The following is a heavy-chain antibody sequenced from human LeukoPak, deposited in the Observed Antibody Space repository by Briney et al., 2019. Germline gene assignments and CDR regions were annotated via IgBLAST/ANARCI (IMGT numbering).Heavy chain of an antibody. CDR1: GGSISSYY. J-gene: IGHJ4*02. Sequence: PSQTQSLTCTVSGGSISSYYWSWIRQPPGKGLEWIGYIYYSGSTNYNPSLKSRVTISVDTSKNEFSLKLTSVTAADTAVYYCARRHFYGRRYYFDYWGQGTLVTVSS. D-gene: IGHD2/OR15-2a*01. V-gene: IGHV4-59*12. CDR2: IYYSGST. CDR3: ARRHFYGRRYYFDY.